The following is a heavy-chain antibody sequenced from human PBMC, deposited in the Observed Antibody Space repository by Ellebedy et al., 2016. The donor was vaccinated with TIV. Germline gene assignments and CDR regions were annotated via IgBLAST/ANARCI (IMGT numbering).Heavy chain of an antibody. J-gene: IGHJ4*02. CDR2: INIDGSGT. D-gene: IGHD3-10*01. V-gene: IGHV3-74*01. Sequence: PGGSLRLSCPAPGFPFGNYWMHWVRQAPGKGLVWASQINIDGSGTNYAASVKGRFSISRDNAKSTLYLQMNTLRAEDTDEYYCATDQAGGSGIDYWGQGTLVSVSS. CDR3: ATDQAGGSGIDY. CDR1: GFPFGNYW.